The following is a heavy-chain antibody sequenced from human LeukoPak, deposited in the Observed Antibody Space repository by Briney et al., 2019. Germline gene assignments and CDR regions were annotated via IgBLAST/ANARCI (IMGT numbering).Heavy chain of an antibody. J-gene: IGHJ4*02. CDR3: ARTGYCSSTSCYEFDY. CDR2: IHDSGST. V-gene: IGHV4-59*01. D-gene: IGHD2-2*01. CDR1: GGSINSYY. Sequence: SETLSLTCSVSGGSINSYYWTWIRQPPGKGLEWIGNIHDSGSTRYNPSLESRITISVDTSKNQFSLKLSAVTAADAGVYYCARTGYCSSTSCYEFDYWGQGTLVTVSS.